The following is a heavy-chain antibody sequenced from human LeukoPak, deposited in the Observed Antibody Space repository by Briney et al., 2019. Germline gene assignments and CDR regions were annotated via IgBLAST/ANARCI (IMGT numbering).Heavy chain of an antibody. D-gene: IGHD3-10*01. Sequence: GGSLRLSCAASGFTFSSYGMHWVRQAPGKGLEWVAVISYDGSNKYYADSVKGRFTISRDNSKNTLYLQMNSLRAEDTAVYYCARDRGFGELYDWFDPWGQGTLVTVSS. V-gene: IGHV3-30*03. J-gene: IGHJ5*02. CDR1: GFTFSSYG. CDR2: ISYDGSNK. CDR3: ARDRGFGELYDWFDP.